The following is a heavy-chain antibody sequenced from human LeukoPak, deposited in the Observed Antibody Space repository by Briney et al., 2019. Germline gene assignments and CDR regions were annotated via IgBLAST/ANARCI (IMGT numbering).Heavy chain of an antibody. Sequence: PGGSLRLSCAASGFTFSSYSMNWVRQAPGKGLEWVSSISSSSSYIYYADSVKGRFTISRDNAKNSLYLQMNSLRAEDTAVYYCAKDPRGSSGFYYFDYWGQGTLVTVSS. J-gene: IGHJ4*02. CDR1: GFTFSSYS. V-gene: IGHV3-21*01. D-gene: IGHD3-22*01. CDR2: ISSSSSYI. CDR3: AKDPRGSSGFYYFDY.